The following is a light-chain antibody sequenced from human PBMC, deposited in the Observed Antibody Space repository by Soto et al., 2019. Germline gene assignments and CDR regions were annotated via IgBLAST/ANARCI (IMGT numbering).Light chain of an antibody. CDR3: QQYYSTPPT. J-gene: IGKJ2*01. CDR1: QSVLSSSNNKNY. V-gene: IGKV4-1*01. Sequence: DIVMTQSPDSLAVSLGERATINCKSSQSVLSSSNNKNYLAWYQQKPGQPPKLLIYWASTRESGVPDRFSGSGSGTDFALTISSLQAEDVAVYYCQQYYSTPPTFCQGTKLEIK. CDR2: WAS.